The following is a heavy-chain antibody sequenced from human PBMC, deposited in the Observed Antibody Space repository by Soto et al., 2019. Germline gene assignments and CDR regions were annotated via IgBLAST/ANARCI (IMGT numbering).Heavy chain of an antibody. CDR3: AKVSHYYGSGSYPNYFDY. J-gene: IGHJ4*02. D-gene: IGHD3-10*01. CDR1: GFTFSSYA. CDR2: ISGSGGST. V-gene: IGHV3-23*01. Sequence: GGSLRLSCAASGFTFSSYAMSWVRQAPGKGLEWVSAISGSGGSTYYADSVKGRFTISRDNSKNTLYLQMNSLRAEDTAVYYCAKVSHYYGSGSYPNYFDYWGQGTLVTVSP.